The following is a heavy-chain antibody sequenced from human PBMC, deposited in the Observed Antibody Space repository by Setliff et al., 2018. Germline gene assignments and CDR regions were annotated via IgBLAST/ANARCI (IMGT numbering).Heavy chain of an antibody. Sequence: GASVKVSCKASGYTFTSYAMHWVRQAPGQGLEWMGGIIPIFSTANYAQKFQGRVTITADESTSTAYMELSSLRSEDTAVYYCAREDGTYYNFWSGYSTTPYYGMDVWGQGTTVTVSS. CDR2: IIPIFSTA. CDR3: AREDGTYYNFWSGYSTTPYYGMDV. CDR1: GYTFTSYA. D-gene: IGHD3-3*01. V-gene: IGHV1-69*13. J-gene: IGHJ6*02.